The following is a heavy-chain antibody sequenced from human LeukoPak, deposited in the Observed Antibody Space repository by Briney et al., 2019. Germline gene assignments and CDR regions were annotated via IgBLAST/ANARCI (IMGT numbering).Heavy chain of an antibody. CDR1: GFTFVSHA. V-gene: IGHV3-23*01. CDR3: TRGSNSGSFRPDF. Sequence: PGGSVRLSCAASGFTFVSHAMSWVRQAPGEGLEWVSGIRASDGSTYYADSVKGRFTSSRDNSKNTLYLQMNSLRAEDTAVYYCTRGSNSGSFRPDFWGQGTLVTVSS. CDR2: IRASDGST. J-gene: IGHJ4*02. D-gene: IGHD1-26*01.